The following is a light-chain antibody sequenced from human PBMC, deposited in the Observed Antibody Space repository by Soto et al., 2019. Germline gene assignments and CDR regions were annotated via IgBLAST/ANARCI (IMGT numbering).Light chain of an antibody. CDR1: SSNIGAGYD. V-gene: IGLV1-40*01. CDR2: GNS. Sequence: QSVLTQPPSVSGAPGQRVTISCTGSSSNIGAGYDVHWYQQLPGTAPKLLIYGNSNRPSGVPDRFSGSKSGTSASLAITGLQAEDGADYYCQSYDSSRSGVVFGGGTKLTVL. CDR3: QSYDSSRSGVV. J-gene: IGLJ2*01.